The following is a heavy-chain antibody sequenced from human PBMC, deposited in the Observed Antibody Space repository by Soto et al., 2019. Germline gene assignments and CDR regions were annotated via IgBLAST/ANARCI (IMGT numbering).Heavy chain of an antibody. CDR2: INPNSGAT. J-gene: IGHJ4*02. CDR3: ARDLASTIGDFDY. CDR1: GYTFIGHY. Sequence: SVKVSCKASGYTFIGHYIHWVRQAPGRGLEWMGWINPNSGATNSAQNFQGRVTMTRDTSLNTAYMELTRLTYDDTAVYFCARDLASTIGDFDYWGQGTLVTVSS. V-gene: IGHV1-2*02. D-gene: IGHD3-16*01.